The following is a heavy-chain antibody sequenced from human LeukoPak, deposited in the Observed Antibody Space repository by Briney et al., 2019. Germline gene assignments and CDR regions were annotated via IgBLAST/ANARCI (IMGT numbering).Heavy chain of an antibody. J-gene: IGHJ4*02. Sequence: SETLSLTCTVSGGSISSSSYYWGWIRQSPGKGLEWLGSISHTESTYHNPSLKSRVTISVDTSKNQFSLRLSSVTAADTAVYYCARDQRRGYSGYDPYYFGYWGQGTLVTVSS. V-gene: IGHV4-39*02. CDR3: ARDQRRGYSGYDPYYFGY. CDR1: GGSISSSSYY. CDR2: ISHTEST. D-gene: IGHD5-12*01.